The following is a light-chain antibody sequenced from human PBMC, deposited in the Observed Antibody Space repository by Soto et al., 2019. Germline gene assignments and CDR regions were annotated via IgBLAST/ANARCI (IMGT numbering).Light chain of an antibody. CDR1: SSDVGGYHY. J-gene: IGLJ1*01. Sequence: QSALTQPPSASGSPGQSVTISCAGTSSDVGGYHYVSWYQQHPGKPPKLVIYEVSKRPSGVPDRFSGSKSGNTASLTVAGLQAEDEADYYCSSYGGREIFSVFGTGTKLTVL. CDR2: EVS. V-gene: IGLV2-8*01. CDR3: SSYGGREIFSV.